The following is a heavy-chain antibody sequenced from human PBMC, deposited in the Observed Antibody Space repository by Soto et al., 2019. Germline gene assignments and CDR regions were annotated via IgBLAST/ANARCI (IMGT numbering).Heavy chain of an antibody. J-gene: IGHJ6*02. CDR3: ARHGFGPLHGLVDV. V-gene: IGHV4-59*08. CDR1: GGSITNYY. D-gene: IGHD3-10*01. Sequence: QVQLQESGPGLVKPSETLSLTCTVSGGSITNYYCSWFRQPPGKGLEWIGYINYDGYSAYNLSLKRRVTLSMDASTTQFSLMLESVTATDTAVYDCARHGFGPLHGLVDVWGPGTTVIVSS. CDR2: INYDGYS.